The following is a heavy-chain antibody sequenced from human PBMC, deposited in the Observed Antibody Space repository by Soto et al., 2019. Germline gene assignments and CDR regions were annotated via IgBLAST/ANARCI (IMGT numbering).Heavy chain of an antibody. Sequence: PSETLSLTCTVSGGSISSFYWSWIRQPAGKELEWIGRIYSGGRNNYNPSLKSRVTMSVDTSKNQFSLRLSSATAADTAMYCCARGSSRWDYWGQGTLVTVAS. D-gene: IGHD6-13*01. J-gene: IGHJ4*02. CDR2: IYSGGRN. CDR3: ARGSSRWDY. V-gene: IGHV4-4*07. CDR1: GGSISSFY.